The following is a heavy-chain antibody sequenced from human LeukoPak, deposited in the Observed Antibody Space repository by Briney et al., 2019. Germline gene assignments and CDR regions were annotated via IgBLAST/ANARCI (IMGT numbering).Heavy chain of an antibody. CDR3: ARDSSGYYDFDY. V-gene: IGHV1-18*01. J-gene: IGHJ4*02. Sequence: ASVKVSCKASGYTFISYGISWVRQAPGQGLEWMGWISAYNGNTNYAQKLQGRVTTTTDTSTSTAYMELRSLRSDDTAVYYCARDSSGYYDFDYWGQGTLVTVSS. CDR2: ISAYNGNT. D-gene: IGHD3-22*01. CDR1: GYTFISYG.